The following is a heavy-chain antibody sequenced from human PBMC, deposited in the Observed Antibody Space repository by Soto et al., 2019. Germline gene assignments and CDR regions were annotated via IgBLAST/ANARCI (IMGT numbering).Heavy chain of an antibody. CDR2: IIPYYNTL. D-gene: IGHD6-13*01. J-gene: IGHJ4*02. CDR3: ASGASRWYPYFFDS. CDR1: EGTFNSYA. Sequence: QAQVVQSGAEVRKPGSSVKLSCKASEGTFNSYAIAWVRQAPGQGLEWMGGIIPYYNTLNYAQKFQDRVTVTADDSTNTVYMELSSLRYDDTAVYFCASGASRWYPYFFDSWAQGNLVTVSS. V-gene: IGHV1-69*01.